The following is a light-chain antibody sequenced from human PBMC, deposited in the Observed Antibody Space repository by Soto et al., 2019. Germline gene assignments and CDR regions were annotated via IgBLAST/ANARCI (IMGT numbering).Light chain of an antibody. J-gene: IGLJ1*01. CDR1: RSNIGNNA. Sequence: QSMVTQPPSVSEAPRQRVTISCSGSRSNIGNNAVNWYQQFPGKAPKLLIYYDDLVASGVSDRFSGSKSGTSASLAISGLQSEDEADYYCAAWDDILNGYVFGTGTKLTVL. CDR2: YDD. CDR3: AAWDDILNGYV. V-gene: IGLV1-36*01.